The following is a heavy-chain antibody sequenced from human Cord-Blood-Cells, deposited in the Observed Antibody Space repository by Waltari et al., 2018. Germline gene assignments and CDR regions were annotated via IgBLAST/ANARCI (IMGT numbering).Heavy chain of an antibody. CDR3: ARDLGYGPPPDY. V-gene: IGHV3-48*02. CDR2: ISSSSITI. D-gene: IGHD5-12*01. CDR1: GSTFSSYS. J-gene: IGHJ4*02. Sequence: EVQLVESGGGLVQPGGSLRLSGAASGSTFSSYSMNWVRKAPRKGLEWVSYISSSSITIYDASSGKGRFTISRDNAKNSLYLQMNSLRDEDTAVYYCARDLGYGPPPDYWGQGTLVTVSS.